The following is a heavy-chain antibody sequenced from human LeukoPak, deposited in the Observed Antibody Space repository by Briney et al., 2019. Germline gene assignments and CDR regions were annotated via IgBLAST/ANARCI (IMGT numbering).Heavy chain of an antibody. V-gene: IGHV3-11*01. D-gene: IGHD2-15*01. J-gene: IGHJ4*02. CDR2: MSSRSGII. CDR1: GFNFGDYY. CDR3: AKDILAVGLFFDY. Sequence: GGSLRLSCVASGFNFGDYYMNWIRQSPGKGLEWISYMSSRSGIIYYGGSVKGRFTISRDDAQNSLYLQMNSLRADDTAVYYCAKDILAVGLFFDYWGQGILVTVSS.